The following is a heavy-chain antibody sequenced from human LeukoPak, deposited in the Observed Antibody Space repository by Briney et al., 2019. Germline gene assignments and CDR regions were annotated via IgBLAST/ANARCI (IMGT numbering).Heavy chain of an antibody. CDR2: TYYRSKWYN. Sequence: SQTLSLTCAISGDSVSSNSAAWNWIRQSPSRGLEWLGRTYYRSKWYNDYAVSVKSRITINPDTSKNQFSLQLNSVTPEDTAVYYCARGGMGIAAAGINYHFDYWGQGTLVTVSS. CDR3: ARGGMGIAAAGINYHFDY. J-gene: IGHJ4*02. CDR1: GDSVSSNSAA. D-gene: IGHD6-13*01. V-gene: IGHV6-1*01.